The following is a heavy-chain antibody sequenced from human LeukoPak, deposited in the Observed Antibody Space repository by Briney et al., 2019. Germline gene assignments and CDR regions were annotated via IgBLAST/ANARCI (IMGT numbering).Heavy chain of an antibody. J-gene: IGHJ6*03. CDR2: MNPNSGNT. CDR1: GYTFTSYA. CDR3: ARAPVSRDVQSYYYYYMDV. D-gene: IGHD1-14*01. V-gene: IGHV1-8*03. Sequence: ASVKVSCKASGYTFTSYAMNWVRQATGQGLEWMGWMNPNSGNTGYAQKFQGRVTITRNTSISTAYMELSSLRSEDTAVYYCARAPVSRDVQSYYYYYMDVWGKGTTVTVSS.